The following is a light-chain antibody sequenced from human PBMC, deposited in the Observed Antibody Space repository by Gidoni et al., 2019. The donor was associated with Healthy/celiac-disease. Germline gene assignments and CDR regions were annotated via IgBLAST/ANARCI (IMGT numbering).Light chain of an antibody. CDR2: DAS. CDR1: QSVSSY. Sequence: EIVLTQSPATLSASPGERATLSCRAMQSVSSYLAWYQQKPGQAPRLLLYDASNRATGIHARFSGSGSGTDFTLTISSLEPEDFAVYYCQQRSNWPTWTFGQGTKVEIK. CDR3: QQRSNWPTWT. J-gene: IGKJ1*01. V-gene: IGKV3-11*01.